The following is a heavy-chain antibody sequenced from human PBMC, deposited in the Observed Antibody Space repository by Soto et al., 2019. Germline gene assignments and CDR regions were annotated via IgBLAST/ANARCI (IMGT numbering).Heavy chain of an antibody. V-gene: IGHV4-34*01. CDR1: GGSFSGYY. Sequence: QVQLQQWGAGLLKPSETLSLTCAVYGGSFSGYYWSWIRQPPGKGLEWIGEINHSGSTNYNPSLKSRVPISVDTSKNQFSLKLSSVTAADTAVYYCARGHIVVVPAAKVFDYWGQGTLVTVSS. J-gene: IGHJ4*02. CDR2: INHSGST. D-gene: IGHD2-2*01. CDR3: ARGHIVVVPAAKVFDY.